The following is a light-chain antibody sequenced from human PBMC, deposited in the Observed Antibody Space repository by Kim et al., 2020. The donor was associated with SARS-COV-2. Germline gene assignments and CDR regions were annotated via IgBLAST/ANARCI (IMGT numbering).Light chain of an antibody. V-gene: IGLV7-46*01. Sequence: QAVVTQEHSLTVSPGGTVTLTCDSNTGAVTSGHFPYWFQQKPGQAPRTLIYDTDKRHSWTPARFSGSLLGGKAALTLSAAQAEDEADYYCLLSYSDSRVFGGGTQLTVL. CDR3: LLSYSDSRV. CDR2: DTD. CDR1: TGAVTSGHF. J-gene: IGLJ2*01.